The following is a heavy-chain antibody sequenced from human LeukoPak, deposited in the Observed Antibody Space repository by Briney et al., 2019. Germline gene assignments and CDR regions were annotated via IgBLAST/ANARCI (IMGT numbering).Heavy chain of an antibody. J-gene: IGHJ6*02. CDR2: IYYSGST. V-gene: IGHV4-61*01. CDR3: ARAPHVRYYYYGMDV. CDR1: GGSVSSGSYY. Sequence: SETLSLTCTVSGGSVSSGSYYWSWIRRPPGKGLEWIGYIYYSGSTNYNPSLKSRVTISVDTSKNQFSLKLSSVTAADTAVYYCARAPHVRYYYYGMDVWGQGTTVTVSS.